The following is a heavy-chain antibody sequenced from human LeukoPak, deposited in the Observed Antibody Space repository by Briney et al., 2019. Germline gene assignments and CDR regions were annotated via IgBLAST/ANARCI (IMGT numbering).Heavy chain of an antibody. CDR2: ISSSGNTM. CDR1: GFTFSSYE. D-gene: IGHD6-6*01. J-gene: IGHJ4*02. Sequence: GGSLRLSCAVSGFTFSSYEMNWVRQAPGKELEWVSYISSSGNTMYYADSVKGRFTISRDNAKNSLYLQMNSLRAEDTAVYYCARGGSVAARGDYWGQGTLVTVSS. CDR3: ARGGSVAARGDY. V-gene: IGHV3-48*03.